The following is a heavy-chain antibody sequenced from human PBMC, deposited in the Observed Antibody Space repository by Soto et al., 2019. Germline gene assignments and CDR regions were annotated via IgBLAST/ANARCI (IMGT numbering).Heavy chain of an antibody. V-gene: IGHV1-3*01. CDR3: AARHVWSGPGTDRRLDY. Sequence: ASVKVSCKASGYTFTSYAMNWVRQAPGQRLEWMGWINAGNGKTKYSQKFQGRVTITRDTSASTASLKLTSVTAADTAVYYCAARHVWSGPGTDRRLDYWGQGTLVTVSS. CDR2: INAGNGKT. CDR1: GYTFTSYA. J-gene: IGHJ4*02. D-gene: IGHD3-3*02.